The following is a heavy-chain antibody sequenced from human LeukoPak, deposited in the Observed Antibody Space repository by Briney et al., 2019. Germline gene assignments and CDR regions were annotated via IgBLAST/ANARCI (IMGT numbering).Heavy chain of an antibody. Sequence: SETLSLTCAVYGGSFSGYYWSWIRQPPGKGLEWIGEINHSGSTNYNPSLKSRVTISVDTSKNQFSLKLSSVTAADTAVYYCASALDSSQGYYFDYWGQGTLVTVSS. CDR3: ASALDSSQGYYFDY. V-gene: IGHV4-34*01. CDR1: GGSFSGYY. J-gene: IGHJ4*02. CDR2: INHSGST.